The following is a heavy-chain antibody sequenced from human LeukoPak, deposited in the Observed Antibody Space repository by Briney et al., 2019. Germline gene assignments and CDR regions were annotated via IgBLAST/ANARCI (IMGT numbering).Heavy chain of an antibody. J-gene: IGHJ6*03. D-gene: IGHD1-26*01. Sequence: GGSLRLSCAASGFTFSSYWMSWVRQAPGKGLEWVANIKQDGSEKYYVDSVKGRFTISRDNAKNSLYLQMNSLRAEDTAVYYCAKEWGYYYYYYMDVWGKGTTVTVSS. CDR1: GFTFSSYW. CDR2: IKQDGSEK. CDR3: AKEWGYYYYYYMDV. V-gene: IGHV3-7*01.